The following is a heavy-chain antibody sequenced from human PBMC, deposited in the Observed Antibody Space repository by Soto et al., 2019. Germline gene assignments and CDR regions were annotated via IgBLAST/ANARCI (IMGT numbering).Heavy chain of an antibody. Sequence: LRLSCAASGFTFSSYAMSWVRQAPGKGLEWVSGVSGSGGSTYYADSVKGRFTVSRDNSKNTLYLQMNSLRAEDTAVYYCAKAHSRITMIVVAPNWFDPWGQGTLVTVSS. CDR2: VSGSGGST. CDR3: AKAHSRITMIVVAPNWFDP. J-gene: IGHJ5*02. CDR1: GFTFSSYA. V-gene: IGHV3-23*01. D-gene: IGHD3-22*01.